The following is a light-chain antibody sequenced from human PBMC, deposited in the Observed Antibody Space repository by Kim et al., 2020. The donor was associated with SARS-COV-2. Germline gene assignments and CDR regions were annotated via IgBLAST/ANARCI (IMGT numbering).Light chain of an antibody. V-gene: IGKV1-5*03. Sequence: DIQMTQSPSTLSASVGDTVTITCRASQTINNWLAWYQQQPGTAPKLLISKTSSLQTGVPSRFSGSGSGTEFTLTIKSLQPEDFATYYCQPDEKHVITLGPGTRLEIK. J-gene: IGKJ5*01. CDR1: QTINNW. CDR3: QPDEKHVIT. CDR2: KTS.